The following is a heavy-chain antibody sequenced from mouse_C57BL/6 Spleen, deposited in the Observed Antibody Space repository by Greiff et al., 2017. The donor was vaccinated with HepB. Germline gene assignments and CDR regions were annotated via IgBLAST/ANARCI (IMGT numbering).Heavy chain of an antibody. CDR3: AREGSYYGSDWYFDV. J-gene: IGHJ1*03. CDR1: GYSFTDYN. CDR2: INPNYGTT. V-gene: IGHV1-39*01. D-gene: IGHD1-1*01. Sequence: EVKLMESGPELVKPGASVKISCKASGYSFTDYNMNWVKQSNGKSLEWIGVINPNYGTTSYNQKFKGKATLTVDQSSSTAYMQLNSLTSEDSAVYYCAREGSYYGSDWYFDVWGTGTTVTVSS.